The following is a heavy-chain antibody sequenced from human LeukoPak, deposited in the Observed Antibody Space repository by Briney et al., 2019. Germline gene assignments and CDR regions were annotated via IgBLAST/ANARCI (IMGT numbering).Heavy chain of an antibody. Sequence: SGTLSLTCTVSGGSISSSSYYWGWIRQPPGKGLEWIGSIYYSGSTYYNPSLKSRVTISVDTSKNQFSLKLSSVTAADTAVYYCARRDWWTMEYWGQGTLVTVSS. D-gene: IGHD2-8*02. J-gene: IGHJ4*02. CDR1: GGSISSSSYY. V-gene: IGHV4-39*01. CDR2: IYYSGST. CDR3: ARRDWWTMEY.